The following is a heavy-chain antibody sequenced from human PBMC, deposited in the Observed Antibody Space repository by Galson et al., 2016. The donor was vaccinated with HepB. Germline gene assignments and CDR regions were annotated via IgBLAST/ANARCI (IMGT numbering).Heavy chain of an antibody. Sequence: SVKVSCKASGCRFTGQYMHWVRQAPGQGLEWMGWINPNSGGTNYAQKFQGRVTMTRDTSISTAYMELGRLRSDDTAVYYCARGPYYDYIWGSYRAFFDYWGQGTLVTVYS. V-gene: IGHV1-2*02. CDR2: INPNSGGT. CDR1: GCRFTGQY. CDR3: ARGPYYDYIWGSYRAFFDY. J-gene: IGHJ4*02. D-gene: IGHD3-16*02.